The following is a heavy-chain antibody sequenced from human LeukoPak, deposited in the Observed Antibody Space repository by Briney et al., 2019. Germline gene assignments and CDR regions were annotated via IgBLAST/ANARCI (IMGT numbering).Heavy chain of an antibody. V-gene: IGHV3-48*04. CDR2: ISSSSNTI. CDR3: APGYCTSTSCIHYIAY. J-gene: IGHJ4*02. CDR1: GFTLSTSS. D-gene: IGHD2-2*01. Sequence: GGSLGLSCAASGFTLSTSSMNWVRQAPGKGLEWVSYISSSSNTIYYADSVKGRFTISRDNAKNSLYLQMNSLRADHKAVYYCAPGYCTSTSCIHYIAYWGQGTPVTVSS.